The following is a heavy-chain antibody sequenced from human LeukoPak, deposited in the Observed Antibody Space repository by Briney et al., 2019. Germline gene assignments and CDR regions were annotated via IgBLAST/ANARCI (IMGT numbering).Heavy chain of an antibody. D-gene: IGHD2-2*01. CDR2: ISGSGGST. CDR3: AKDRLPAAKSPIPTEFDP. CDR1: GFTFSSYA. V-gene: IGHV3-23*01. Sequence: PGGSLRLSCAASGFTFSSYAMSWVRQAPGKGLEWVSAISGSGGSTYYADSVKGRFTISRDNSKNTLYLQMNSLRAEDTAVYYCAKDRLPAAKSPIPTEFDPWGQGTLVTVSS. J-gene: IGHJ5*02.